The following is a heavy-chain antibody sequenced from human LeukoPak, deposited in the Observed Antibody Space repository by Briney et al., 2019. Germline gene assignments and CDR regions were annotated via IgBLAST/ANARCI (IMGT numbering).Heavy chain of an antibody. CDR1: GFTFSSYG. V-gene: IGHV3-23*01. D-gene: IGHD3-3*01. CDR3: AKVFVRYTKMGYFDY. J-gene: IGHJ4*02. Sequence: PGGSLRLSCAASGFTFSSYGMSWVRQAPGKGLEWVSAISGSGGSTYYADSVKGRFTISRDNSKNTLYLQMNSLRAEDTAVYYCAKVFVRYTKMGYFDYWGQGTLVTVSS. CDR2: ISGSGGST.